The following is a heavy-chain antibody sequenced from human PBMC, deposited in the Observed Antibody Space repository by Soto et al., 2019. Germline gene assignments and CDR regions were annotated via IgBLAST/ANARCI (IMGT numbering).Heavy chain of an antibody. Sequence: SETLSLTCTVSGASISGFDWSGIRKSAGKGLEWIGRIYATWTTDYNPSLKSRVMMSVDTSKKQFSLKSRSVTAADTAVYYCVRDGTKTLRDWFDPWGQGISIPVSS. CDR3: VRDGTKTLRDWFDP. CDR1: GASISGFD. J-gene: IGHJ5*02. V-gene: IGHV4-4*07. CDR2: IYATWTT. D-gene: IGHD1-1*01.